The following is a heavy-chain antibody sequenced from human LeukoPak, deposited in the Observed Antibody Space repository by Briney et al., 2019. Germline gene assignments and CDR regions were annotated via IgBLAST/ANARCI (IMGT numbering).Heavy chain of an antibody. Sequence: SETLSLTCTISGGSVSDYYSSWIRQSPGKGLEWIGYIYYTGSTTYNPSLKSRVTISADTSKNQFSLKLSSVTAADTAVYYCAKFFGYSYGMPYDYWGQGTLVTVSS. CDR3: AKFFGYSYGMPYDY. J-gene: IGHJ4*02. D-gene: IGHD5-18*01. V-gene: IGHV4-59*02. CDR1: GGSVSDYY. CDR2: IYYTGST.